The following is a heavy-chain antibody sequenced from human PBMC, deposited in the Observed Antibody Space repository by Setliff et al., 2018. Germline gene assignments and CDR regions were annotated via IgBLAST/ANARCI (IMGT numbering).Heavy chain of an antibody. Sequence: LSLTCTVSGGSISSSSYYWGWIRQPPGKGLEWIGSIYYSGSTYYNPSLKSRVTISVDTSKNKFSLKLSSVTAADTAVYYCARKGISALSGAFDMWGQGTMVTVSS. CDR2: IYYSGST. D-gene: IGHD1-26*01. CDR3: ARKGISALSGAFDM. V-gene: IGHV4-39*07. CDR1: GGSISSSSYY. J-gene: IGHJ3*02.